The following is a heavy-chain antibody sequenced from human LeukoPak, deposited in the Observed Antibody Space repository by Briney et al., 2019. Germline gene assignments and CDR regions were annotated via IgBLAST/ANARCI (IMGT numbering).Heavy chain of an antibody. CDR3: ATVFAACSGGTCYSMGDGFDI. V-gene: IGHV3-30*03. CDR1: GFTFSSYG. Sequence: GGSLRLSCAASGFTFSSYGMHWVRQAPGKGLEWVAVISYDGSKKDYADFAKGRFTISRDNSKNTLYLQMNSLRAEDTAMYYCATVFAACSGGTCYSMGDGFDIWGQGTAVIVSS. J-gene: IGHJ3*02. CDR2: ISYDGSKK. D-gene: IGHD2-15*01.